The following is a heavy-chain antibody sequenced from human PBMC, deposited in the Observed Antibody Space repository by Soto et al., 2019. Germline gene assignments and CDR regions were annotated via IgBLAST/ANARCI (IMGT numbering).Heavy chain of an antibody. D-gene: IGHD3-3*01. CDR2: INPRGGYT. Sequence: ASVKVSCKAAGYTFISYYMRWVRQAPGQGHEWMGIINPRGGYTCSAQKCQGRVTITADDSTSTAYMELSSLRSEDTAVYYCARAADSPRRGDVWYYGMDVWGQGTTVTVSS. V-gene: IGHV1-46*01. J-gene: IGHJ6*02. CDR3: ARAADSPRRGDVWYYGMDV. CDR1: GYTFISYY.